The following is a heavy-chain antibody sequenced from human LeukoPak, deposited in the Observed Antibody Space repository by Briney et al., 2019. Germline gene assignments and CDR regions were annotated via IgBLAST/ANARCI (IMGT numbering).Heavy chain of an antibody. Sequence: ASVKVSCKASGGTFSSYAISWVRQAPGQGLEWMGGIIPIFGTANYAQKFQGRVTITTDESTSTAYTELSSLRSEDTAVYYCARGLRPHGGRLYFDYWGQGTLVTVSS. J-gene: IGHJ4*02. CDR3: ARGLRPHGGRLYFDY. D-gene: IGHD4-17*01. CDR2: IIPIFGTA. CDR1: GGTFSSYA. V-gene: IGHV1-69*05.